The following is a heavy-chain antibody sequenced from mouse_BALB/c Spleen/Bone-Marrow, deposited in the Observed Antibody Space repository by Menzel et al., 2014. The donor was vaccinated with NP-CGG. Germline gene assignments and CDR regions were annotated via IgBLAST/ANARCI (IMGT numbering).Heavy chain of an antibody. J-gene: IGHJ3*01. CDR1: GYAFTNYL. Sequence: VQLQQSGAELVRPGTSVKVSCKASGYAFTNYLIEWIKKRPGQGLEWIGGINPGSGGTKYMEKFKGKATLTADNSSSTAYMQVISLTSDDSAVYFCARAIYDDYDGGGPFAYWGQGTLVTVSA. D-gene: IGHD2-4*01. CDR2: INPGSGGT. V-gene: IGHV1-54*01. CDR3: ARAIYDDYDGGGPFAY.